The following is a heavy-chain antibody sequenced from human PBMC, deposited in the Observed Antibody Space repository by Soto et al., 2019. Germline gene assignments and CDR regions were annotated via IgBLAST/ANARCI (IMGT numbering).Heavy chain of an antibody. V-gene: IGHV4-30-4*01. D-gene: IGHD5-18*01. CDR3: ARSSYCYGVPYHYFGY. CDR2: IYYSGST. CDR1: GGSISSGDYY. Sequence: QVQLQESGPGLVKPSQTLSLTCTVSGGSISSGDYYWSWIRQPPGKGLEWIGYIYYSGSTYYNPSLKSRVNISGDTSKNQFPLELGSVTAGDTAVYYCARSSYCYGVPYHYFGYWGQGTLVTVSS. J-gene: IGHJ4*02.